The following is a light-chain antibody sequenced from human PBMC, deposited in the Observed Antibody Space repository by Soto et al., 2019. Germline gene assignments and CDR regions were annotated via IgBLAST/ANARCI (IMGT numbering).Light chain of an antibody. CDR2: GAS. CDR3: QQYGSSPT. V-gene: IGKV3-20*01. Sequence: EIVLTQSPGTLSLSPGERATLSCRASQSVSSSYLAWYQQKPDQAPRLLIYGASRRATCIPDSFSGSGSGKDFIITISRLEPEVSAVYYCQQYGSSPTFGGGTKVEIK. CDR1: QSVSSSY. J-gene: IGKJ4*01.